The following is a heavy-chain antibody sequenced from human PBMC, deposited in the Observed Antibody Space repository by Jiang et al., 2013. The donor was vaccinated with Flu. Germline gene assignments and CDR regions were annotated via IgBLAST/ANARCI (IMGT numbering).Heavy chain of an antibody. Sequence: CTVSGGSISSYYWSWIRQPPGKGLEWIGYIYYSGSTNYNPSLKSRVTISVDTSKNQFSLKLSSVTAADTAVYYCASYSNYYYYYGMDVWGQGTTVTVSS. V-gene: IGHV4-59*01. D-gene: IGHD4-11*01. CDR2: IYYSGST. CDR1: GGSISSYY. CDR3: ASYSNYYYYYGMDV. J-gene: IGHJ6*02.